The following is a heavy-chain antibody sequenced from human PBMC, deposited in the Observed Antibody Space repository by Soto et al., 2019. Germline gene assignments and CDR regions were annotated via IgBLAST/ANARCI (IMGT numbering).Heavy chain of an antibody. Sequence: GGSLRLSCAASGFTFSSYAMSWVRQAPGKGLEWVSAISGSGGSTYYGDSMKGRFTISRDNAKNSLYLEMNSLRAEDTAVYYCARESEDLTSNFDYWGQGTLVTVSS. CDR3: ARESEDLTSNFDY. J-gene: IGHJ4*02. CDR2: ISGSGGST. V-gene: IGHV3-23*01. CDR1: GFTFSSYA.